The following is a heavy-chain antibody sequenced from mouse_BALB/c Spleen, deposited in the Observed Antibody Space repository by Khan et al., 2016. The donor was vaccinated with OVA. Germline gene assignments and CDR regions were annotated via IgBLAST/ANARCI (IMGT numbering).Heavy chain of an antibody. D-gene: IGHD1-2*01. V-gene: IGHV14-3*02. CDR2: IDPANGNT. J-gene: IGHJ4*01. CDR3: ASSLLLYAMDY. CDR1: GFNIKNTY. Sequence: VQLQQSGAEFVKPGASVRLSCTVSGFNIKNTYIHWVKQRPEQGLEWIGRIDPANGNTKYDPKFQGKATITADTSSNTAYLQLSSLTSEDTAVSYCASSLLLYAMDYWGQGTSVTVSS.